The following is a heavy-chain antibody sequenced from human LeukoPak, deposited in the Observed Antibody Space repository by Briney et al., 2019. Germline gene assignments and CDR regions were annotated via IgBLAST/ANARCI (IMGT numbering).Heavy chain of an antibody. V-gene: IGHV1-18*01. CDR2: ISAYNGNT. J-gene: IGHJ4*02. Sequence: RASVKVSCKASGYTFTSYDINWVRQATGQGLEWMGWISAYNGNTNYAQKLQGRVTMTTDTSTSTAYMELRSLRSDNTAVYYCARDRQWIDYWGQGTLVTVSS. D-gene: IGHD6-19*01. CDR1: GYTFTSYD. CDR3: ARDRQWIDY.